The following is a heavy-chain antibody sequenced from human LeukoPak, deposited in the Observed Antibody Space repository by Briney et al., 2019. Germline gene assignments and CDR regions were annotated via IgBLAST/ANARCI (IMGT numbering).Heavy chain of an antibody. CDR1: GFTFSSYA. D-gene: IGHD3-10*01. V-gene: IGHV3-23*01. Sequence: PGGSLRLSCAASGFTFSSYAMSWVRQAPGQWLEWVSAISGSGGSTYYADSVKGRFTIYRDNSKNTLYLQMNSLRAEDTAVYYCAKVLDPITMVRGVRFYPCDYWGQGTLVTVSS. CDR3: AKVLDPITMVRGVRFYPCDY. CDR2: ISGSGGST. J-gene: IGHJ4*02.